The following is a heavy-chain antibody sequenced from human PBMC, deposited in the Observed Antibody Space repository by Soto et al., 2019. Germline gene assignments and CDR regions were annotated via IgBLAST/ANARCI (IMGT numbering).Heavy chain of an antibody. D-gene: IGHD2-15*01. V-gene: IGHV4-59*01. CDR3: ARRYCSGGSCYSSFDY. J-gene: IGHJ4*02. Sequence: QVQLQESGPGLVKPSETLSLTCTVSGGSISSFYWSWIRQPPGKGLEWIGYIYYSGSTNYNASLKCRVAMSVDTSNNQFSLNLRSVTAADTAVYYCARRYCSGGSCYSSFDYWGQGTLVTVSS. CDR1: GGSISSFY. CDR2: IYYSGST.